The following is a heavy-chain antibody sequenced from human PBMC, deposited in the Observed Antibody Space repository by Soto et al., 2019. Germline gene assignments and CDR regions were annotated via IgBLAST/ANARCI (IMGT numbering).Heavy chain of an antibody. D-gene: IGHD1-26*01. Sequence: WGSLRLSCVASGFSFISYTMNFFRHSPGKGLEWVSGVSGNGGNTYYADSVKGRFSISRDNSKNTLYLQLNSLRAEDTAIYYCAKDRMGASGWFDPWGQGTPVTVSS. V-gene: IGHV3-23*01. CDR1: GFSFISYT. CDR3: AKDRMGASGWFDP. J-gene: IGHJ5*02. CDR2: VSGNGGNT.